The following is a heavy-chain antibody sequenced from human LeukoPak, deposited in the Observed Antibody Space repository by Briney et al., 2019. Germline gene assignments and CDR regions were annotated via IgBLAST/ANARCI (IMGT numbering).Heavy chain of an antibody. D-gene: IGHD2-15*01. CDR2: IYSGGST. J-gene: IGHJ4*02. CDR3: ARRGYCSGGSCSRPFDY. CDR1: GCTVSSNY. V-gene: IGHV3-53*04. Sequence: GGSLTLSCAVSGCTVSSNYMSWVRQPPGKGLEWVSVIYSGGSTYYAHSVKGRFTISRHNSKNTLYLQMNSLRAEETAVYYCARRGYCSGGSCSRPFDYWGQGTLVTVSS.